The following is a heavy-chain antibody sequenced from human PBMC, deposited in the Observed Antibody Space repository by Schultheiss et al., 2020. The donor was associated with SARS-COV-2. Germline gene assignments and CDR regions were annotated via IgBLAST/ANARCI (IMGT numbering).Heavy chain of an antibody. CDR2: ISYDGSNK. Sequence: GGSLRLSCATSGFTFSSYDIYWVRQAPGKGLEWVAVISYDGSNKYYADSVKGRFTISRDNSKNTLYLQMNSLRAEDTAVYYCARGRITIDSWGQGTLVTVSS. CDR1: GFTFSSYD. D-gene: IGHD3-10*01. J-gene: IGHJ5*01. V-gene: IGHV3-30-3*01. CDR3: ARGRITIDS.